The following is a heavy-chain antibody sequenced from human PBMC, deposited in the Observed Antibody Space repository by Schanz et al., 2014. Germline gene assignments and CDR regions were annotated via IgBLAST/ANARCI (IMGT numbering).Heavy chain of an antibody. CDR1: GYSFSDYD. CDR3: AKDPPRGVLTPIKPTLDY. Sequence: VQLVESGGGVVQPGGSLRLSCVGSGYSFSDYDMYWIRQAPGKGLEWLAFLRSDGSRRDYADSVKGRFTIARDNSRSALSKQTSSLRPEDTAVYYGAKDPPRGVLTPIKPTLDYWGQGTLVTVSS. CDR2: LRSDGSRR. J-gene: IGHJ4*02. D-gene: IGHD3-10*01. V-gene: IGHV3-30*02.